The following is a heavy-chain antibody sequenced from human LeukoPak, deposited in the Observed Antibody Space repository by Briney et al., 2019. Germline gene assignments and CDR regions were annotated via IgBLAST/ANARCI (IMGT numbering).Heavy chain of an antibody. D-gene: IGHD6-19*01. V-gene: IGHV3-7*01. CDR1: GFTFSSYW. CDR2: IKQDGSEK. CDR3: ASSGWSDFDY. Sequence: GGSLRLSCAASGFTFSSYWMSWVPQAPGKGLEWVANIKQDGSEKFYRDSVKGRFHISRDNAKNSVYLQMNSLRAEDTAVYYCASSGWSDFDYWGQGTLVTVSS. J-gene: IGHJ4*02.